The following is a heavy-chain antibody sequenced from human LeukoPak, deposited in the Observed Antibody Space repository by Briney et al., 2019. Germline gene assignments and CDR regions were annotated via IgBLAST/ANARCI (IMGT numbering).Heavy chain of an antibody. CDR1: GYTFSSYD. D-gene: IGHD6-19*01. V-gene: IGHV1-8*01. Sequence: ASVKVSCKASGYTFSSYDINWVRQATGQGLEWVGWMNPNNGNTGYAQKFQGRVTMTRNTSISTAHMELSSLTSEDTAVYYCARRVAGVDCWGQGTLVTVSS. CDR2: MNPNNGNT. J-gene: IGHJ4*02. CDR3: ARRVAGVDC.